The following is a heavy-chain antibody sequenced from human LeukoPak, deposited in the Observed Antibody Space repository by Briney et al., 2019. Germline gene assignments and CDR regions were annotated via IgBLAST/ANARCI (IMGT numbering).Heavy chain of an antibody. J-gene: IGHJ6*03. CDR2: IYYSGST. CDR1: GGSISSGTYY. Sequence: PSQTLSLTCTVSGGSISSGTYYWSWIRQPPGTGLEWIGSIYYSGSTYYNPSLKSRVTISVDTSKNQFSLKLSSVTAADTAVYYCAIGVGIRYYYYYMDVWGKGTTVTISS. CDR3: AIGVGIRYYYYYMDV. V-gene: IGHV4-39*01. D-gene: IGHD3-10*01.